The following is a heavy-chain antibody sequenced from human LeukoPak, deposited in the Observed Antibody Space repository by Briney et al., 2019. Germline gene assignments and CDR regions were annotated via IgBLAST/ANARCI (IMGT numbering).Heavy chain of an antibody. CDR2: INPETGDT. J-gene: IGHJ4*02. Sequence: ASVKVSCKASANTLGYYIHWVRQAPGQGLEWMGWINPETGDTNYAQKFQDRVTLTRDTSLITFYMELTSLRSDDTAMYYCARGAKAFWGQGTLVTVSS. CDR3: ARGAKAF. CDR1: ANTLGYY. V-gene: IGHV1-2*02.